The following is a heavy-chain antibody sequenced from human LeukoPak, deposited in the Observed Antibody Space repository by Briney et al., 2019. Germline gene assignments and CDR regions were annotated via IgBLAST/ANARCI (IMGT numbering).Heavy chain of an antibody. J-gene: IGHJ4*02. Sequence: GGSLRPPCAASASTFSSYGVGWVRQAPGKGLEGLAEFMPVGSVKDSVDSGKGRFTISTDNAKNSLYRQMNRRRVEDTAVYYCARDRYSSRWGQGTLVTVSS. D-gene: IGHD6-13*01. CDR2: FMPVGSVK. V-gene: IGHV3-7*01. CDR1: ASTFSSYG. CDR3: ARDRYSSR.